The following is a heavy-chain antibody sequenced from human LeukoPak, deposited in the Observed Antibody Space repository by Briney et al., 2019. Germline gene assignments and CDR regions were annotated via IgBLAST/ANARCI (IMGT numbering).Heavy chain of an antibody. Sequence: GGSLRLSCAASGVIFPSYWMTWVRQAPGKGLEWVANIKQDGSEKYYVDSVKGRFTISRDNAKNSVYLQMNSLRAGDTAVYYCARRHHFGFLDSWGQGTLVTVSS. D-gene: IGHD3-10*01. CDR3: ARRHHFGFLDS. V-gene: IGHV3-7*04. CDR1: GVIFPSYW. J-gene: IGHJ4*02. CDR2: IKQDGSEK.